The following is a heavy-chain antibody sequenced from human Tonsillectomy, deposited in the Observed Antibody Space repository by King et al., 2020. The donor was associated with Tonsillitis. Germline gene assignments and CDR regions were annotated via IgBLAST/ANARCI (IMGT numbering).Heavy chain of an antibody. CDR3: ARYGPGPFDY. Sequence: VQLVESGGGVVQPGGSLRLSCAASGFNFNSYGMHWVRQAPGKGLEGVAFIWYDGSNQYYAESVKGRFTISRDNSKRTLYLQISSLTAEDTAVYYCARYGPGPFDYWGQGTLVTVSS. V-gene: IGHV3-33*01. CDR1: GFNFNSYG. CDR2: IWYDGSNQ. J-gene: IGHJ4*02. D-gene: IGHD4-17*01.